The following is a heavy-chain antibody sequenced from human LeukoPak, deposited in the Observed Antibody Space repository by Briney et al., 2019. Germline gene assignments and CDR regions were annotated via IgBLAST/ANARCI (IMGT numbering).Heavy chain of an antibody. Sequence: ASVKVSCKASGGTFSSYAISWVRQAPGQGLEWMGWIGSYGGDTYYAQKFQGRVTVTTDTSTSTVYMELRSLRSDDTAVYYCARDLWNFYDDSGYYRDFDSWGQGTLVTVSS. CDR3: ARDLWNFYDDSGYYRDFDS. D-gene: IGHD3-22*01. CDR1: GGTFSSYA. CDR2: IGSYGGDT. J-gene: IGHJ5*01. V-gene: IGHV1-18*01.